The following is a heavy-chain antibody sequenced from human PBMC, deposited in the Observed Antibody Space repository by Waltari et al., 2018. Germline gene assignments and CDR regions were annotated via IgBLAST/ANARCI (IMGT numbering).Heavy chain of an antibody. Sequence: QVQLQQCGAGLLKPSETLSLTCAVYGGSFSGYYWSWIRQPPGKGLEWIGEINHSGSTNYNPSLKSRVTISVDTSKNQFSLKLSSVTAADTAVYYCARGLGRWLPSYYFDYWGQGTLVTVSS. D-gene: IGHD5-12*01. V-gene: IGHV4-34*01. CDR3: ARGLGRWLPSYYFDY. J-gene: IGHJ4*02. CDR2: INHSGST. CDR1: GGSFSGYY.